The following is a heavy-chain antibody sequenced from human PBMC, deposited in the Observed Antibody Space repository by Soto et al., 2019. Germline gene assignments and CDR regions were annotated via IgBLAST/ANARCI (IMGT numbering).Heavy chain of an antibody. CDR2: IMPMFGAA. D-gene: IGHD6-25*01. Sequence: QVQLVQSGAEVKKPGSSVKVSCKASGGTFSSYAISWVRQAPGQGLEWMGSIMPMFGAATYAQKFQGTVTITADESSSTAYMELSSLRSEDTAVYYCARGSIAAASYFDYWGQGTLITVSS. CDR3: ARGSIAAASYFDY. V-gene: IGHV1-69*01. J-gene: IGHJ4*02. CDR1: GGTFSSYA.